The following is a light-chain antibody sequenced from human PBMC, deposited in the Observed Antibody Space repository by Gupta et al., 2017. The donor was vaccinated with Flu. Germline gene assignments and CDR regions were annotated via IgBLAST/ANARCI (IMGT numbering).Light chain of an antibody. CDR2: KAS. CDR3: QQYNMYPKT. J-gene: IGKJ1*01. V-gene: IGKV1-5*03. CDR1: QNVNSW. Sequence: DIQMTQSPSTLAASVGDSVTLTCRASQNVNSWLAWYQQRPGKAPTLLIYKASTLHTGVPSRFSGSGSGTEFTLTISSPQPEDLATYYCQQYNMYPKTFGPGTKVELK.